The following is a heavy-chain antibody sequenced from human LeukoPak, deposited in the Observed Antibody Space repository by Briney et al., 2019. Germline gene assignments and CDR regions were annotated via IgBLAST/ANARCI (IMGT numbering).Heavy chain of an antibody. CDR2: IYPGDSDT. V-gene: IGHV5-51*01. CDR1: GSSFTSYW. J-gene: IGHJ5*02. Sequence: KYGESLKISCKGSGSSFTSYWIGWVRQLPGKGLEWMGIIYPGDSDTRYSPSFQGQVTISADKSISTAYLQWSSLKASDTAMYYCARSHCSSTSCDNWFDPWGQGTLVTVSS. CDR3: ARSHCSSTSCDNWFDP. D-gene: IGHD2-2*01.